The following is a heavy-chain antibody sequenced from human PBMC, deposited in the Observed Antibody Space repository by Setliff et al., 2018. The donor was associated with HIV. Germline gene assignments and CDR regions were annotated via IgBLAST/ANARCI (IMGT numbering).Heavy chain of an antibody. V-gene: IGHV4-31*03. D-gene: IGHD3-3*01. J-gene: IGHJ4*02. CDR1: GGSINTGHYY. CDR3: ARGNNDLESFDY. Sequence: SETLSLTCTVSGGSINTGHYYWSWIRHHPGKGLEWIAYIYYTGNTYFNPSLKSRITISIDTSKNQFSLKLTSVTASDTAVYYCARGNNDLESFDYWGQGALVTVSS. CDR2: IYYTGNT.